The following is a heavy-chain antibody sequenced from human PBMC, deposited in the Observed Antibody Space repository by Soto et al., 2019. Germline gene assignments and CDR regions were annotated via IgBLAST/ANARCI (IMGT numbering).Heavy chain of an antibody. D-gene: IGHD3-10*01. CDR1: GGSFSGYQ. V-gene: IGHV4-34*01. J-gene: IGHJ6*03. Sequence: QVQLQQWGAGLLKPSETLSLTCAVYGGSFSGYQWTWIRQTPGKGLEWIGEINDSGNINYNPSLKSRVTILVDTAKTQISLNLSSVTAADTAVYYCARGLILWFGELTRRGGYYYYMDVWGKGTTVTVSS. CDR2: INDSGNI. CDR3: ARGLILWFGELTRRGGYYYYMDV.